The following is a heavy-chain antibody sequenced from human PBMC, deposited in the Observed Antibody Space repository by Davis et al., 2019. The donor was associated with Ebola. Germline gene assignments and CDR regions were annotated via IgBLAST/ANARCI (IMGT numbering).Heavy chain of an antibody. V-gene: IGHV3-7*01. D-gene: IGHD3-22*01. CDR2: IKQDGSEK. CDR3: ARDEPHSDETYYYDSSGLWDY. J-gene: IGHJ4*02. CDR1: GFIFSNYW. Sequence: PGGSLRLSCAASGFIFSNYWMSWVRQAPGKGPEWVAIIKQDGSEKYYVDSVKGRFTISRDNAKNSLYLQMNSLRAEDTAVYYCARDEPHSDETYYYDSSGLWDYWGQGTLVTVSS.